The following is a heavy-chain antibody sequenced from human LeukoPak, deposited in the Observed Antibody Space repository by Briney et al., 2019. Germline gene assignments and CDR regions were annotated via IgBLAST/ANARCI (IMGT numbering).Heavy chain of an antibody. J-gene: IGHJ4*02. Sequence: NPSETLSLTCAVYGGSFSGYYWSWIRQPPRKGLEWIGEINHYGSINYNPSHKSRVTISVDTSKNQFSLRLSSVTAADTAVYYCARGLYTCNVRYFDNWGQGTLVTVSS. V-gene: IGHV4-34*01. D-gene: IGHD2-2*02. CDR1: GGSFSGYY. CDR2: INHYGSI. CDR3: ARGLYTCNVRYFDN.